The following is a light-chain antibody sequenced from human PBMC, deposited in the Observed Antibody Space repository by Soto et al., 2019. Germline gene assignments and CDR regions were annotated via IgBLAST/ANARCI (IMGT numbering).Light chain of an antibody. V-gene: IGKV3-15*01. CDR1: QSVSSN. CDR3: QQYKNWLSFT. CDR2: AAS. Sequence: EIVMTQSPATLSVSPGERATLSCRASQSVSSNLAWYQQKPGQAPRLLIYAASTRATGIPARFSGSGSGTEFTLTISSLQSEDFAVYYCQQYKNWLSFTFGPGTKVDIE. J-gene: IGKJ3*01.